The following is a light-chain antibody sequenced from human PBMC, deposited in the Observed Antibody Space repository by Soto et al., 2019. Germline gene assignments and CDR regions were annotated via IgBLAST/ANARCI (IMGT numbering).Light chain of an antibody. CDR2: GAS. J-gene: IGKJ1*01. CDR3: QHYGDSLPWT. Sequence: EIVLTQSPGTLSLSPGERATLSFSSSQSVSGSYLAWYQQKPGQAPRLLIYGASSRATGIPDRFSGSGSGTDFSLTISRLETEDFAVYYCQHYGDSLPWTFGQGTKVDIK. V-gene: IGKV3-20*01. CDR1: QSVSGSY.